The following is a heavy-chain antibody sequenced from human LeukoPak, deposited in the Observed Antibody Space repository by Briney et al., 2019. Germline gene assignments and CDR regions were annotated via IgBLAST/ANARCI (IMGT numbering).Heavy chain of an antibody. V-gene: IGHV3-33*06. Sequence: PGGSLRLSCASSVFTFSSYGMHLVRQAPGKGLEWVAVIWYDGSNKYYADSVKGRFTISRDNSKNTLYLQMNSLRAEDTAVYYCAKDHGNYDILTGYLGFDPWGQGTLVTVSA. CDR2: IWYDGSNK. CDR3: AKDHGNYDILTGYLGFDP. D-gene: IGHD3-9*01. CDR1: VFTFSSYG. J-gene: IGHJ5*02.